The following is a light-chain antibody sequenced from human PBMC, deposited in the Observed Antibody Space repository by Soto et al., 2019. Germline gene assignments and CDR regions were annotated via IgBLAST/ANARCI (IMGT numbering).Light chain of an antibody. CDR3: QQYNNWPPLT. J-gene: IGKJ3*01. CDR2: DAS. V-gene: IGKV3-15*01. CDR1: QSVGSK. Sequence: EIVMTQSPATLSVSPGERASLSCRASQSVGSKLVWYQHKPGQAPRLLIYDASTSATGFPARFSGSGSGTEFTLTNSSLQPEGFAVYYCQQYNNWPPLTFGPGTKVDIK.